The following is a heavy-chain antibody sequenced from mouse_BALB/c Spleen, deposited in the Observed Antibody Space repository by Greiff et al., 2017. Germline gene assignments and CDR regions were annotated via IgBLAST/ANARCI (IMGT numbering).Heavy chain of an antibody. V-gene: IGHV2-2*02. Sequence: VQVVESGPGLVQPSQSLSITCTVSGFSLTSYGVHWVRQSPGKGLEWLGVIWSGGSTDYNAAFISRLSISKDNSKSQVFFKMNSLQANDTAIYYCARNLGYNYAMDYWGQGTSVTVSS. CDR1: GFSLTSYG. CDR3: ARNLGYNYAMDY. CDR2: IWSGGST. D-gene: IGHD2-14*01. J-gene: IGHJ4*01.